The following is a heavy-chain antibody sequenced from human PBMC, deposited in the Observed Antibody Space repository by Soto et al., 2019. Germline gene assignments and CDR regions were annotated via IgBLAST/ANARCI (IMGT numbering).Heavy chain of an antibody. CDR2: IVPIYRTA. V-gene: IGHV1-69*13. CDR1: GGTFSSYR. J-gene: IGHJ4*02. D-gene: IGHD6-13*01. Sequence: PVEVSCKASGGTFSSYRINWVRQAPGQGLEWVGGIVPIYRTADYAQKFQGRVTITADESARTSYMELRSLKSQDTAVYYCVRDSGAKLSSSWGQGTLVNVSS. CDR3: VRDSGAKLSSS.